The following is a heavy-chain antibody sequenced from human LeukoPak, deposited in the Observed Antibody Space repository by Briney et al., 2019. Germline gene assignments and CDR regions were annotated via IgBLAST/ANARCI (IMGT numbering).Heavy chain of an antibody. Sequence: SETLSLTCAVYGGSFSGYYWSWIRQPPGKGLEWIEEINHSGSTNYNPSLKSRATISVDTSKNQFSLKLSSVTAADTAVYYCARARIAAAPLDYWGQGTLVTVSS. CDR1: GGSFSGYY. V-gene: IGHV4-34*01. J-gene: IGHJ4*02. CDR3: ARARIAAAPLDY. D-gene: IGHD6-13*01. CDR2: INHSGST.